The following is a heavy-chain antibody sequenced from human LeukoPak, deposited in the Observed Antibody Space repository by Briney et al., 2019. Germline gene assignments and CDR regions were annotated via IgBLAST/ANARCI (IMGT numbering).Heavy chain of an antibody. D-gene: IGHD2-2*01. J-gene: IGHJ4*02. V-gene: IGHV4-59*01. CDR3: ARGGYQLLDY. Sequence: PSETLSLTCTVSGGSISSYYWSWIRQPPGKGLEWIGYIYYSGSTNYNPSLESRVTISVDTSKNQFSLKLSSVTAADTAVYYCARGGYQLLDYWGQGTLVTVSS. CDR1: GGSISSYY. CDR2: IYYSGST.